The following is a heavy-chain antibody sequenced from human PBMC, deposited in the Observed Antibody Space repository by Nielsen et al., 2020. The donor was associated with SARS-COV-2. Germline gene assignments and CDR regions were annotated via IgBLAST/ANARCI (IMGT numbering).Heavy chain of an antibody. CDR2: IKQDGSEK. V-gene: IGHV3-7*03. Sequence: GESLKISCAASGFTFSSYWMSWVRQAPGKGLEWVANIKQDGSEKYYVDSVKGRFTISRDNAKNSLYLQMNSLRAEDTAVYYCARSRSWIQLWLYYWGQGTLVTVSS. CDR1: GFTFSSYW. J-gene: IGHJ4*02. D-gene: IGHD5-18*01. CDR3: ARSRSWIQLWLYY.